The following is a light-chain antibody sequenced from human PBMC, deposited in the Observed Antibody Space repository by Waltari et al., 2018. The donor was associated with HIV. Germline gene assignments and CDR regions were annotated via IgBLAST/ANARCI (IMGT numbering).Light chain of an antibody. CDR1: NLGSEP. J-gene: IGLJ3*02. CDR2: DEC. Sequence: SYVLTQPPSVSLAPGQTANITCGGTNLGSEPAHWYQQKPGQAPLVVVYDECDRPSGIPERFSGSNSGDTATLTISRVEAGDEADYYCQVWHRSSDHWVFGGGTKLTVL. CDR3: QVWHRSSDHWV. V-gene: IGLV3-21*02.